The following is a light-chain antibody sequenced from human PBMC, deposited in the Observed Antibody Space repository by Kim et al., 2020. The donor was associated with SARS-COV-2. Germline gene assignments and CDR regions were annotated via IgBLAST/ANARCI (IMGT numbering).Light chain of an antibody. CDR3: QQYGSSPLT. CDR1: QSGSSSY. Sequence: SPGARATLTCGASQSGSSSYLAWYQQKPGLAPRLLIYDASSRATGIPDRFSGSGSGTDFTLTISRLEPEDFAVYYCQQYGSSPLTFGGGTKVDIK. CDR2: DAS. V-gene: IGKV3D-20*01. J-gene: IGKJ4*01.